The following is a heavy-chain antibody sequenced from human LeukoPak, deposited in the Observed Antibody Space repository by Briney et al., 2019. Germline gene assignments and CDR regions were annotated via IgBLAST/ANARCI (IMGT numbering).Heavy chain of an antibody. J-gene: IGHJ4*02. CDR3: ARGASIAVAGTRGYYFDY. D-gene: IGHD6-19*01. V-gene: IGHV3-53*01. Sequence: GGSLRLSCAASGFTVSSNYMSWVRQAPGKGLEWVSVIYSGGSTYYADSVKGRFTISRDNSKNTLYLQMNSLRAEDTAVYYCARGASIAVAGTRGYYFDYWGQGTLVTVSS. CDR2: IYSGGST. CDR1: GFTVSSNY.